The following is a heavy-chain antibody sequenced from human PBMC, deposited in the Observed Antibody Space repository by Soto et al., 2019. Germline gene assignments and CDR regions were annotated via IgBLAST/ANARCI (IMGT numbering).Heavy chain of an antibody. CDR1: GYSFTSYW. CDR2: IYPGDSDT. Sequence: GESLKISCKGSGYSFTSYWIGWVRQMPGKGLEWMGIIYPGDSDTRYSPSFQGQVTISADKSISTAYLQWSSLKASDTAMYYCARHAQSITIFGVVIHQRYYYYGMDVWGQGNTVTVSS. V-gene: IGHV5-51*01. D-gene: IGHD3-3*01. J-gene: IGHJ6*02. CDR3: ARHAQSITIFGVVIHQRYYYYGMDV.